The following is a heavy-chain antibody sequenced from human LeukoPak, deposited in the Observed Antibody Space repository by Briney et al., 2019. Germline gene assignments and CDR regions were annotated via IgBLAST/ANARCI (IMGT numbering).Heavy chain of an antibody. CDR1: GGSISNYY. J-gene: IGHJ4*02. Sequence: PSETLSLTCTVSGGSISNYYWSWIRQPPGKGLEWIGYIYYRGSTNYNPSLKSRVTISVDTSKNQFSLKVNSVTAADTAVYYCARFGTTFDPYCFDYWGQGTLVTVSS. CDR2: IYYRGST. V-gene: IGHV4-59*08. D-gene: IGHD3-3*01. CDR3: ARFGTTFDPYCFDY.